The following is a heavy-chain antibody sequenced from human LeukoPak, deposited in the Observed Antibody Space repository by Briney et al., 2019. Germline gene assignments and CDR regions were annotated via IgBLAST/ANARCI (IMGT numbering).Heavy chain of an antibody. Sequence: GGSLRLSCAASGFTFSSYAMSWVRQSPGKGLEWVSAISGSGGSTYYADSVKGRFTISRDNSKNTLYLQMNSLRAEDTAVYYCAKAYGGNSAWYFDLWGRGTLVTVSS. CDR1: GFTFSSYA. D-gene: IGHD4-23*01. CDR3: AKAYGGNSAWYFDL. J-gene: IGHJ2*01. CDR2: ISGSGGST. V-gene: IGHV3-23*01.